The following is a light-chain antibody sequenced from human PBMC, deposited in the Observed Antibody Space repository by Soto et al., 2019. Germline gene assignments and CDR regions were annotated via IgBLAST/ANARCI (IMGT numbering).Light chain of an antibody. Sequence: DIQITQSPATLSASVGDRVTITCRASQSISSWLAWYQQKPGKAPKLLIYDASSLESGVPSRFSGSGSGTEFTLTISSLQPDDFATYYCQQEGTFGQGTKVDIK. J-gene: IGKJ1*01. CDR3: QQEGT. CDR1: QSISSW. CDR2: DAS. V-gene: IGKV1-5*01.